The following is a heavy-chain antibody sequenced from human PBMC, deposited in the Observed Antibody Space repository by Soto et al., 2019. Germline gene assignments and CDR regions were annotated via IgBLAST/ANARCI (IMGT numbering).Heavy chain of an antibody. CDR3: AKDLLLDYYDSSGYYPFPAY. CDR2: IYHSGST. Sequence: PSETLSLTCTVSGESISRGGYYWNWIRQHPRKGLEWIGYIYHSGSTNYNPSLKSRVTISVDTSKNQLSLELTNVTAADTAVYYCAKDLLLDYYDSSGYYPFPAYWGQGTLVTVSS. CDR1: GESISRGGYY. J-gene: IGHJ4*02. D-gene: IGHD3-22*01. V-gene: IGHV4-31*03.